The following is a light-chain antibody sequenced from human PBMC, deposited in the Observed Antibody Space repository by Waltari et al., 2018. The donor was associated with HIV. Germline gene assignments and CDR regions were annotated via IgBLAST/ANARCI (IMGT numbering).Light chain of an antibody. CDR1: HSLLTTYNNNNY. CDR2: WAS. Sequence: DIVMTQFPQSLAVSLGERATIRCKSSHSLLTTYNNNNYLSWFQKKPGQPPKLLIYWASTRQSGVSDRFIGSWSGTISPLTINSLQAEDVAAYYCQQCYSTVWTFGQGTKVEVK. CDR3: QQCYSTVWT. J-gene: IGKJ1*01. V-gene: IGKV4-1*01.